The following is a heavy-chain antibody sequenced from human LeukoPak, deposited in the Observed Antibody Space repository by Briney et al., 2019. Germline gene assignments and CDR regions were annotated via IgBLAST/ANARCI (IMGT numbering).Heavy chain of an antibody. D-gene: IGHD6-6*01. V-gene: IGHV3-30*18. CDR2: ISYDGSNK. Sequence: GGSLRLSCVASGFTFSSYEMNWVRQAPGKGLEWVAVISYDGSNKYYADSVKGRFTISRDNSKNTLYLQMNSLRAEDTAVYYCAKDGSYSSSSEADDWGQGTLVTVSS. J-gene: IGHJ4*02. CDR1: GFTFSSYE. CDR3: AKDGSYSSSSEADD.